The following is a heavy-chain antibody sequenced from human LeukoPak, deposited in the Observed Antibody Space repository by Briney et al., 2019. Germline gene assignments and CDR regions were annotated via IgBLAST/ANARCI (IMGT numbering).Heavy chain of an antibody. CDR1: GGSFSGYY. V-gene: IGHV4-34*01. D-gene: IGHD3-9*01. Sequence: KPSETLSLTCAVYGGSFSGYYWSWIRQPPGKGLEWIGEINHSGSTNYNPSLKSRVTISVDTSKNQFSLKLSSVTAADTAVYYRAREPYYDILTGYSYYFDYWGQGTLVTVSS. CDR3: AREPYYDILTGYSYYFDY. CDR2: INHSGST. J-gene: IGHJ4*02.